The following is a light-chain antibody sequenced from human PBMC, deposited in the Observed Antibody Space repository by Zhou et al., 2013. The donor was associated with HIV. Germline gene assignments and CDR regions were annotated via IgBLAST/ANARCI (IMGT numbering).Light chain of an antibody. CDR1: ESLLYNGHNH. CDR3: MQALHTXT. J-gene: IGKJ4*01. CDR2: LAS. V-gene: IGKV2-28*01. Sequence: DVVMTQSPLSLSVSPGEPASISCRSSESLLYNGHNHLDWYLQKPGQSPQLLIYLASNRATGVPDRFSGSVSGTDFTLTISRVEAEDVGVYFCMQALHTXTFGRGTKVE.